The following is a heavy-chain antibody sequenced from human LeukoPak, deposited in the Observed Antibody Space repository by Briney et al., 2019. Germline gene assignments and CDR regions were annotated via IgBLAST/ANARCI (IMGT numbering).Heavy chain of an antibody. CDR2: ISPSGDNT. CDR1: GFTYSSYA. D-gene: IGHD3-10*01. Sequence: GGSLTLTWAASGFTYSSYAMTWVRQAPGKGLEWVSAISPSGDNTYHADSMKGRFTISRDNSKNTLYLQMNSLRAEDTALYFCARSGGMDVWGQGTTVTVSS. V-gene: IGHV3-23*01. J-gene: IGHJ6*02. CDR3: ARSGGMDV.